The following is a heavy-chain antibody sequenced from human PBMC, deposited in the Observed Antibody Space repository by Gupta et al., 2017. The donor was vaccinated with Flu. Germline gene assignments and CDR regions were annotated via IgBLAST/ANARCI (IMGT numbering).Heavy chain of an antibody. CDR3: ARAASIAAPYWFDP. D-gene: IGHD6-6*01. Sequence: QVQLQESGPGLVKPSETLSLTCTVSGGSISSYYWSWIRQPPGKGLEWIGYIYYSGSTNYNPSLKSRVTISVDTSKNQFSLKLSSVTAADTAVYYCARAASIAAPYWFDPWGQGTLVTVSS. V-gene: IGHV4-59*01. CDR1: GGSISSYY. CDR2: IYYSGST. J-gene: IGHJ5*02.